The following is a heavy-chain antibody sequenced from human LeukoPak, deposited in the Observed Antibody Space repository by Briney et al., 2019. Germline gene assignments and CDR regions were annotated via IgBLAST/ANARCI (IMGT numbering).Heavy chain of an antibody. J-gene: IGHJ4*02. CDR1: GGSFSGYY. Sequence: PSETLSLTCAVYGGSFSGYYWSWLRQPPGKGLEWIGEINHSGSTNYNPSLKSRVTISVDTSKNQFSLKLSSVTAADTAVYYCARSPQWWELGFDYWGQGTLVTVSS. D-gene: IGHD2-15*01. V-gene: IGHV4-34*01. CDR2: INHSGST. CDR3: ARSPQWWELGFDY.